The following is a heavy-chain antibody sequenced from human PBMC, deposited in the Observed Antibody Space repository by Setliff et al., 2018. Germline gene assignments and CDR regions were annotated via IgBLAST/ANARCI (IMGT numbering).Heavy chain of an antibody. V-gene: IGHV4-34*01. D-gene: IGHD5-12*01. CDR1: GGSFSTYY. Sequence: SETLSLTCAVYGGSFSTYYWIWIRQPPGKGLEWIGEIYHSGSTYYNPSLKSRVTISVDRSKNQFSLKLSSVTAADTAVYYCAAGLGYSGYDATKGSGWYFDYWGQGTLVTVSS. J-gene: IGHJ4*02. CDR2: IYHSGST. CDR3: AAGLGYSGYDATKGSGWYFDY.